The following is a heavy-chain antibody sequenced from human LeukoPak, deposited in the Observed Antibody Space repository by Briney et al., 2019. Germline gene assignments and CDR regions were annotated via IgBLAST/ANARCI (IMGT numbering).Heavy chain of an antibody. CDR1: GFTFGNYW. CDR2: IKEDGSEK. V-gene: IGHV3-7*01. J-gene: IGHJ3*02. D-gene: IGHD4-11*01. CDR3: VRSRQTVGSAFDI. Sequence: GGSLRLSCAASGFTFGNYWMNWVRQAPRKGLEWVANIKEDGSEKYYVDSGKGRFTISRDNAGNSLYLQMNSLRAEDTAVYYCVRSRQTVGSAFDIWGQGTMVTVSS.